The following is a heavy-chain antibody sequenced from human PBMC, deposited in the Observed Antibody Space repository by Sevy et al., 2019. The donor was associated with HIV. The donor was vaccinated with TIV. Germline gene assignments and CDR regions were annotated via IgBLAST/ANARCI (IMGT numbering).Heavy chain of an antibody. CDR3: AIKRGYTARWFDP. CDR1: GGSISSSNW. D-gene: IGHD5-18*01. V-gene: IGHV4-4*02. CDR2: IYHSGST. J-gene: IGHJ5*02. Sequence: GSLRLSCAVSGGSISSSNWWSWVRQPPGKGLEWIGEIYHSGSTNYNPSLKSRVTISVDKSKNQFSLKLSSVTAADTAVYYCAIKRGYTARWFDPWGQGTLVTVSS.